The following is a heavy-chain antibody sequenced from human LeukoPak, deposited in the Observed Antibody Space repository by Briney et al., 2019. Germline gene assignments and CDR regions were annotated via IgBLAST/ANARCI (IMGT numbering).Heavy chain of an antibody. V-gene: IGHV3-33*05. CDR1: GFTFSYYG. J-gene: IGHJ4*02. Sequence: GGSLRLSCAASGFTFSYYGMHWVRQAPGKGLEWVAVISYDGSNKYYADSVKGRFTISRDNAKNSLYLQMNSLRAEDTAVYYCARDAGYGYWVVDYWGQGTLVTVSS. CDR3: ARDAGYGYWVVDY. CDR2: ISYDGSNK. D-gene: IGHD5-18*01.